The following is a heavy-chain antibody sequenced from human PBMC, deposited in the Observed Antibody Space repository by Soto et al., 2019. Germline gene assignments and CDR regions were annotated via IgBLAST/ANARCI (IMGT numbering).Heavy chain of an antibody. V-gene: IGHV1-18*01. D-gene: IGHD3-3*01. CDR1: GYTITSYG. CDR3: ARGGLRFWSGYPRYPARFDY. CDR2: ISAYNGNT. J-gene: IGHJ4*02. Sequence: GASVKVSCKASGYTITSYGISWVRQAHRQGLEWMGWISAYNGNTNYAQKLQGRVTMTTDTSTSTAYMELRSLRSDDTAVYYCARGGLRFWSGYPRYPARFDYWGQGTLVTVSS.